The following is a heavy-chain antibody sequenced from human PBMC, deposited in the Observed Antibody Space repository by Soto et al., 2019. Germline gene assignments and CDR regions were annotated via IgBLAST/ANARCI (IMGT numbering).Heavy chain of an antibody. CDR3: ARDQSSSDAFDI. Sequence: GGSLRLSCAASGFTFRSYWMHWVRQAPGKGLVWVSRINSDGSSTSYADSVKGRFTISRDNAKNTLYLQMNSLRAEDTAVYYCARDQSSSDAFDIWGQGTMVTVSS. J-gene: IGHJ3*02. CDR2: INSDGSST. V-gene: IGHV3-74*01. CDR1: GFTFRSYW. D-gene: IGHD6-19*01.